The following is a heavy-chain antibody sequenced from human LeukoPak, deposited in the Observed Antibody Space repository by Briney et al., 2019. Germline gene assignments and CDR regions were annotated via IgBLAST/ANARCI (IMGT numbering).Heavy chain of an antibody. D-gene: IGHD3-16*02. CDR3: ARESEYGLGSYLY. CDR1: GFTLTNYY. Sequence: ASVKVSCKASGFTLTNYYMHWVRQAPGQGLEWVGLINPNGDRTEYAQTFQGRVSIARDTSTSTVYMDLSSLRSEDMAVYYCARESEYGLGSYLYWGQGTLLTVSS. V-gene: IGHV1-46*01. CDR2: INPNGDRT. J-gene: IGHJ4*02.